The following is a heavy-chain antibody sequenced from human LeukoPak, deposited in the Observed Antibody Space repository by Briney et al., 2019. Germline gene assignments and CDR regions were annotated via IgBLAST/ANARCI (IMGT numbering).Heavy chain of an antibody. D-gene: IGHD2-2*01. CDR2: INPSGGST. J-gene: IGHJ3*02. CDR3: ASIVVVPAARGDAFDI. Sequence: ASVKVSCKASGYTFTSYYMHWVRQAPGQGLEWMGIINPSGGSTSYAQKFQGRVTMTRDTSTSTVYMELSSLRSEDTAVYYCASIVVVPAARGDAFDIWGQGTMVTVSS. CDR1: GYTFTSYY. V-gene: IGHV1-46*01.